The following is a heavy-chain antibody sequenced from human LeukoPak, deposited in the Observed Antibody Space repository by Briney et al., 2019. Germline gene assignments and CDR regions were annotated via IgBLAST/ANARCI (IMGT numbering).Heavy chain of an antibody. CDR3: ARDRRAEDTPYNWFDP. Sequence: GSLRLSCAPSGVTLCTYYTSWVRDAPGRGLEWGANVKQDVTGESYVDSVKGRFNISRDNTKNSLYLQMNSLKVEDTAVYYCARDRRAEDTPYNWFDPWGQGTLVTVSS. V-gene: IGHV3-7*01. J-gene: IGHJ5*02. CDR1: GVTLCTYY. CDR2: VKQDVTGE. D-gene: IGHD6-25*01.